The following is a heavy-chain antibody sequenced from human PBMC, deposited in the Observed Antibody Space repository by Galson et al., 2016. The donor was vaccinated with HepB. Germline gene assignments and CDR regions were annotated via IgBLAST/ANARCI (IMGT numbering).Heavy chain of an antibody. CDR2: INGDGSST. CDR3: ARGHSANSFILDY. J-gene: IGHJ4*02. CDR1: GFTSSSYW. V-gene: IGHV3-74*01. Sequence: SLRLSCAASGFTSSSYWMNWFRQAPGKEMVWVSRINGDGSSTTYADSAKGRFTISRDNAKSTLYLQMSSLRAEDTAVYYCARGHSANSFILDYWGQGTLVTVSS. D-gene: IGHD4/OR15-4a*01.